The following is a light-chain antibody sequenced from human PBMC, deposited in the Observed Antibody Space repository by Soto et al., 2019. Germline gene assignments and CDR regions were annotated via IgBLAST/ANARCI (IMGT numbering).Light chain of an antibody. CDR1: QSVSSSN. CDR2: LAS. V-gene: IGKV3D-20*02. J-gene: IGKJ4*01. CDR3: QQRSNWRLT. Sequence: EIVLTQSPGSLSLSPGEGATLSCRASQSVSSSNLAWYQQKPGQAPRLLIYLASSRATGIPARFSGSGSGTDFTLTISSLEPEDFAVYYCQQRSNWRLTFGGGTKVDI.